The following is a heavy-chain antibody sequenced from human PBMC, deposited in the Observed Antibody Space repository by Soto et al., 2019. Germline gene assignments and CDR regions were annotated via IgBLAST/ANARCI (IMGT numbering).Heavy chain of an antibody. Sequence: SETLSLTCTVSGGSISSISSYWGWIRQPPGKGLEWIGNVYYSGSTYSNPSLKSRLTISADTSKNQFSLKLSSVTAADTAVYYCARTRAVWFDPWGQGTLVTVSS. J-gene: IGHJ5*02. D-gene: IGHD6-19*01. CDR1: GGSISSISSY. V-gene: IGHV4-39*01. CDR3: ARTRAVWFDP. CDR2: VYYSGST.